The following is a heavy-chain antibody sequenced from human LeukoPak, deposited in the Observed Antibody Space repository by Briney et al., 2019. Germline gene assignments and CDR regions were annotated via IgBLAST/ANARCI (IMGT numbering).Heavy chain of an antibody. CDR3: ARVFIRALYYMDV. CDR2: IYTSGST. Sequence: SQTLSLTCTVSGGSISSGSYYWRWIRQPPGKGLEWIGRIYTSGSTNYNPSLKSRVTISVDTSKNQFSLKLSSVTAADTAVYYCARVFIRALYYMDVWGKGTTVTVSS. D-gene: IGHD3-3*01. V-gene: IGHV4-61*02. J-gene: IGHJ6*03. CDR1: GGSISSGSYY.